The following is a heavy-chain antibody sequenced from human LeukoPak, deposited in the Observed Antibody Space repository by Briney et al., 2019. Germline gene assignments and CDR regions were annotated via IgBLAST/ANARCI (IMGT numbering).Heavy chain of an antibody. CDR2: ISSSSSTI. CDR3: ARDLYGGTGTDMQDY. V-gene: IGHV3-48*01. CDR1: GFTFSSYS. Sequence: GGSLRLSCAASGFTFSSYSMNWVRQAPGKGLEWVSYISSSSSTIYYADSVKGRFTISRDNAKNSLYLQMNGLRAEDTAVYYCARDLYGGTGTDMQDYWGQGTLVTVSS. D-gene: IGHD1-1*01. J-gene: IGHJ4*02.